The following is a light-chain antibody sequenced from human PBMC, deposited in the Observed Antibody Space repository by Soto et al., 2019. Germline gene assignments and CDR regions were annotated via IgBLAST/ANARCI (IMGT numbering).Light chain of an antibody. V-gene: IGKV3-11*01. CDR3: QQRRNGPPIT. CDR2: DAS. J-gene: IGKJ5*01. Sequence: IGWTQSPATLSVSEGEIATLSCRASQSVSSYLAWYQQKPGQAPRLLIYDASNRATGIPARFSGSGSGTAFTLTISSLEPEDFAVYYCQQRRNGPPITFCQGTRLEIK. CDR1: QSVSSY.